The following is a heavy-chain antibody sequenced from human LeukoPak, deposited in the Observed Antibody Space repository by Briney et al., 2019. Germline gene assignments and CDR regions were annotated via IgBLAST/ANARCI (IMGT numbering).Heavy chain of an antibody. V-gene: IGHV3-21*01. J-gene: IGHJ4*02. CDR3: ARDHQDSSGYDYPWY. CDR2: ISSSSSYI. Sequence: GGSLRLYCAASGFTFSSYSMNWVRQAPGKGLEWVSSISSSSSYIYYADSVKGRFTISRDNAKNSLYLQMNSLRAEDTAVYYCARDHQDSSGYDYPWYWGQGTLVTVSS. D-gene: IGHD3-22*01. CDR1: GFTFSSYS.